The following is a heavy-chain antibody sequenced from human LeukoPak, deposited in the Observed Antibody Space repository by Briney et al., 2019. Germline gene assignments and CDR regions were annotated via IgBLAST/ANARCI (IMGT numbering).Heavy chain of an antibody. D-gene: IGHD1-26*01. CDR2: ISYDGSNK. CDR3: AKDPSSGSYSWYYYMDV. CDR1: GFTFSSYG. V-gene: IGHV3-30*18. Sequence: PGGSLRLSCAASGFTFSSYGMHWVRQAPGKGLEWVAVISYDGSNKYYADSVKGRFTISRDNSKNTLYLQMNSLRAEDTAVYYCAKDPSSGSYSWYYYMDVWGKGTTVTVSS. J-gene: IGHJ6*03.